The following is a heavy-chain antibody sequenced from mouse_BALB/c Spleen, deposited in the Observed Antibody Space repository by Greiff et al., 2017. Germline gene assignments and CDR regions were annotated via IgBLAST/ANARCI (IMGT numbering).Heavy chain of an antibody. CDR3: ARSGLRLRGWYFDV. Sequence: VQLQQSGPELVKPGASVKMSCKASGYTFTDYYMDWVKQSHGESFEWIGRVNPYNGGTSYNQKFKGKATLTVDKPSSTAYMELNSLTSEDSAVYYCARSGLRLRGWYFDVWGAGTTVTVSS. CDR1: GYTFTDYY. D-gene: IGHD1-2*01. CDR2: VNPYNGGT. J-gene: IGHJ1*01. V-gene: IGHV1-19*01.